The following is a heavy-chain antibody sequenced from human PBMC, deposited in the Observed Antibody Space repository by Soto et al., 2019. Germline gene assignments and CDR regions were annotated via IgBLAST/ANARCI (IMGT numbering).Heavy chain of an antibody. Sequence: PGGSLRLSCAASGFRFDEHAMHWVRQAPGKGLEWVSGITRNSGTKGYADSVKGRVIVSRDDAKNSLYLQMNSLRPEDTALYHCATDKQGGRHFSGLHYWCPGTLVTVSS. D-gene: IGHD1-26*01. J-gene: IGHJ4*02. CDR1: GFRFDEHA. V-gene: IGHV3-9*01. CDR2: ITRNSGTK. CDR3: ATDKQGGRHFSGLHY.